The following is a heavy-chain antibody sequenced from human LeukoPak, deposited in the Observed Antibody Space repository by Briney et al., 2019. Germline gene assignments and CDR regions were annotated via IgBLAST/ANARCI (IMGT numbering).Heavy chain of an antibody. D-gene: IGHD5-18*01. CDR2: IQQDGSEK. Sequence: PGGSLRLSCAASGFTFKAYWMSWGRQAPGTGLEWVANIQQDGSEKNYVDSVKGRFTISRDNARNSLYLEMNSLRAADTAVYYCARLRYTYGKNFDYWGQGTLVTVSS. CDR1: GFTFKAYW. CDR3: ARLRYTYGKNFDY. V-gene: IGHV3-7*01. J-gene: IGHJ4*02.